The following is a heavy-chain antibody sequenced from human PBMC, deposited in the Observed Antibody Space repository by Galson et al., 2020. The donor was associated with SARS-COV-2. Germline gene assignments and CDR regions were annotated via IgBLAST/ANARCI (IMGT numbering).Heavy chain of an antibody. CDR2: IWYDGTNK. CDR3: ARETVPAPGTAILDY. D-gene: IGHD2-2*01. V-gene: IGHV3-33*01. CDR1: GFSFSTYG. J-gene: IGHJ4*02. Sequence: GESLKISCVASGFSFSTYGIHWVRQAPGKGLEWVAEIWYDGTNKHYADSVKGRFTVSRDNSKNTLYLQMDNLRAEDTAMYYCARETVPAPGTAILDYWGQGTLVSVSS.